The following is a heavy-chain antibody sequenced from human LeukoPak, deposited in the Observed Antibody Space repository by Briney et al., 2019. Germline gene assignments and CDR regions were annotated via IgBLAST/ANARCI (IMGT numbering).Heavy chain of an antibody. D-gene: IGHD3-22*01. CDR3: AKDYYDSSGYYYGRYFDY. CDR1: GFTLSSHW. V-gene: IGHV3-74*01. Sequence: QPGGSLRLSCAASGFTLSSHWMHWVRQAPGKRLVWVSQINSDGRSTSYADSVMGRFTIPRDNAKNTLYLQMNSLRAEDTAVYYCAKDYYDSSGYYYGRYFDYWGQGTLVTVSS. J-gene: IGHJ4*02. CDR2: INSDGRST.